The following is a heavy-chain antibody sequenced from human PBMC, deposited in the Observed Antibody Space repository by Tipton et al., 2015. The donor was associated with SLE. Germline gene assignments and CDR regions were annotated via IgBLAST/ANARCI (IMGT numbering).Heavy chain of an antibody. Sequence: SLRLSCAASGFTFSSYSMNWVRQAPGKGLEWVSSISSSSSYIYYADSVKGRFTISRDNAKNSLYLQMSSLRAEDTAVYYCARGGGHVTDYWGQGTLVTVSS. CDR2: ISSSSSYI. J-gene: IGHJ4*02. CDR3: ARGGGHVTDY. CDR1: GFTFSSYS. V-gene: IGHV3-21*01.